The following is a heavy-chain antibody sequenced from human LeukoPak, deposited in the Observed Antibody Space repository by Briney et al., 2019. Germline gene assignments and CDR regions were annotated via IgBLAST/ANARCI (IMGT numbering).Heavy chain of an antibody. D-gene: IGHD2-21*01. CDR2: IYNSGTT. CDR3: ARMGSIFYYYVDV. CDR1: GGSISNYY. J-gene: IGHJ6*03. Sequence: SETLSLTCTVSGGSISNYYWSWIRQPAGKGLEWIGRIYNSGTTNYNPSLKSRLTMSVDTSKSQFSLKLSSVTAADTAVYYCARMGSIFYYYVDVWGKGTTVTVSS. V-gene: IGHV4-4*07.